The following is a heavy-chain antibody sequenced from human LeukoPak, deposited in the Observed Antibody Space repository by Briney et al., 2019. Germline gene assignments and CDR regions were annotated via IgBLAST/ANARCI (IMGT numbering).Heavy chain of an antibody. CDR3: TRQVWHDAFDI. Sequence: GGSLRLSCTASGFSFGDYDMNWVRQAPGKGLEWVGFIRRKAYGGTTEYAASVKGRFNISRDDSKSIAYLQMNSLKTEDTAVYYCTRQVWHDAFDIWGQGTLVTVSS. J-gene: IGHJ3*02. CDR2: IRRKAYGGTT. CDR1: GFSFGDYD. V-gene: IGHV3-49*04. D-gene: IGHD2-21*01.